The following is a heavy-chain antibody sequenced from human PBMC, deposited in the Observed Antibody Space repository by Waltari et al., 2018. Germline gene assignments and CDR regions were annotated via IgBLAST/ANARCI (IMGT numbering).Heavy chain of an antibody. V-gene: IGHV1-69*10. Sequence: QVQLVQSGAEVKKPGSSVKVSCKASGGTFSSYAISWVRRAPGQGLEWMGGIIPILGIANYAQKFQGRVTITADKSTSTAYMELSSLRSEDTAVYYCAREGLVPAATYWFDPWGQGTLVTVSS. D-gene: IGHD2-2*01. CDR3: AREGLVPAATYWFDP. CDR2: IIPILGIA. CDR1: GGTFSSYA. J-gene: IGHJ5*02.